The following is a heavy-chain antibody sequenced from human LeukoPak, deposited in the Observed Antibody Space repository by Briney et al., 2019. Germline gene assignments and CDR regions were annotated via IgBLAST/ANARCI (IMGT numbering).Heavy chain of an antibody. J-gene: IGHJ3*02. CDR1: GGSISSSNW. D-gene: IGHD6-13*01. CDR2: IYHSGST. CDR3: ARGRGSSFHAFDI. V-gene: IGHV4-4*02. Sequence: NPSETLSLTCAVSGGSISSSNWWSWVRQPPGKGLEWIGEIYHSGSTNYNPSLKSRVTISVDKSKNQFSLKLSSVTAADTAVYYCARGRGSSFHAFDIWGQGTMVTVSS.